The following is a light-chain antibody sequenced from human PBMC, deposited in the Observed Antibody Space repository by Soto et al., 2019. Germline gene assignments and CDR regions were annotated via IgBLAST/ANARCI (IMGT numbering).Light chain of an antibody. CDR1: QGISSW. V-gene: IGKV1-5*01. CDR2: DAS. J-gene: IGKJ1*01. CDR3: QQYSSYSRT. Sequence: DIQMTQSPSSLSASVGDRVTITVRASQGISSWLSWYQQNPGKAPKLLIYDASSLESGVPSRFSGSGSGTEFTLTISSLQPDDYATYYCQQYSSYSRTFGQGTKVDIK.